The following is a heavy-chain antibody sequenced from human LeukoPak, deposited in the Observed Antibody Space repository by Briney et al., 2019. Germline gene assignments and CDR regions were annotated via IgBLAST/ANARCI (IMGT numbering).Heavy chain of an antibody. J-gene: IGHJ6*02. Sequence: SQTLSLTCTVSGGSISSGDYYWSWIRQPPGKGLEWIGYIYYGGSTYYNPSLKSRVTISVDTSKNQFSLKLSSVTAADTAVYYCARDRGPDYGGPGNYGMDVWGQGTTVTVSS. D-gene: IGHD4-17*01. CDR3: ARDRGPDYGGPGNYGMDV. CDR1: GGSISSGDYY. V-gene: IGHV4-30-4*01. CDR2: IYYGGST.